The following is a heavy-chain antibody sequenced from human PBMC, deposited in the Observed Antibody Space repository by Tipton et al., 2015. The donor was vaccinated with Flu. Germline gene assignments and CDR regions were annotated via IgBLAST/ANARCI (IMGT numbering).Heavy chain of an antibody. CDR2: IYYSGST. V-gene: IGHV4-59*01. J-gene: IGHJ2*01. CDR3: ARVSSSSSWSQDWYFDP. CDR1: GGSISSYY. Sequence: LRLSCTVSGGSISSYYWSWIRQPPGKGLEWIGYIYYSGSTNYNPSLKSRVTISVDTSKNQFSLKLSSVTAADTAVYYCARVSSSSSWSQDWYFDPWGRGTLVTVSS. D-gene: IGHD6-13*01.